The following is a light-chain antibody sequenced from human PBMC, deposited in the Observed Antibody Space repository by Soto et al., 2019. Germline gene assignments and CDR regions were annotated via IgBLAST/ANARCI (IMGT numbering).Light chain of an antibody. CDR2: AAS. CDR1: GNINSY. CDR3: QQSYSRLVT. V-gene: IGKV1-39*01. J-gene: IGKJ1*01. Sequence: DIQMTQSPSSLSASVEDRVIITCRASGNINSYLNWYQQKPGKAPKLLIYAASSLQSGVPSRFSGSGSETVFTLTINNLQPEDSATYYCQQSYSRLVTFGQGTKVEIK.